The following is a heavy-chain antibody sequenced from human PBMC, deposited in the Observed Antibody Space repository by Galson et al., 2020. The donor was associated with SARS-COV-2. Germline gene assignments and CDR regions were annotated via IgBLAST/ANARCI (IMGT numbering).Heavy chain of an antibody. CDR3: AKDRSLAVIGPFAS. CDR2: ISWNRGSI. V-gene: IGHV3-9*01. Sequence: GGSLRLSCVVSGFTFDEYAMHWVRQVPGKGLEWLSGISWNRGSINFADSLKGRITISRDNAQNSLYLQVNSLRPEASALYYCAKDRSLAVIGPFASWGQGTLFTVSS. D-gene: IGHD6-19*01. J-gene: IGHJ4*02. CDR1: GFTFDEYA.